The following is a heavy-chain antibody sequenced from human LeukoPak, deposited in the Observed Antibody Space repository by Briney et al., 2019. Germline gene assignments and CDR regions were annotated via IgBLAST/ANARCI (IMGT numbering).Heavy chain of an antibody. CDR3: ARVGIVVAGTIDY. CDR2: IYPGDSET. CDR1: GYSFINSW. J-gene: IGHJ4*02. D-gene: IGHD6-19*01. V-gene: IGHV5-51*01. Sequence: GESLNISCKGSGYSFINSWIAGAGNMPGKGLDGMGIIYPGDSETRYSPSFQGQVTISADKAISTVYLQWSSLKASDTAIYYCARVGIVVAGTIDYWGQGTLVTVSS.